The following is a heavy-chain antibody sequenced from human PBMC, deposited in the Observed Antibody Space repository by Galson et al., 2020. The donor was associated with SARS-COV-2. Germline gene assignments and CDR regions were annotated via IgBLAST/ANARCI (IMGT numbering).Heavy chain of an antibody. D-gene: IGHD3-16*01. CDR3: AKEGGSYAYYYYGMDV. CDR1: GFTFSSYG. V-gene: IGHV3-30*18. J-gene: IGHJ6*02. CDR2: ISYDGRNK. Sequence: GGSLRLSCAASGFTFSSYGMHWVRQAPGKGLEWVALISYDGRNKYYGDSVKGRITISRDNSKNSLYLQVNSLRAEDTAVYYCAKEGGSYAYYYYGMDVWGLGTTVTVSS.